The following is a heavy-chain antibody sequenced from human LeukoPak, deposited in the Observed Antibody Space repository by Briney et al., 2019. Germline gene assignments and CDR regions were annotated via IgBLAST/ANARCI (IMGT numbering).Heavy chain of an antibody. CDR3: ASANQYYAVDY. V-gene: IGHV4-30-2*01. CDR1: GGSISSYS. CDR2: IYHSGST. J-gene: IGHJ4*02. Sequence: SETLSLTCTVSGGSISSYSWSWIRQPPGKGLEWIGYIYHSGSTYYNPSLKSRVTISVDRSKNQFSLKLSSVTAADTAVYYCASANQYYAVDYWGQGTLVTVSS. D-gene: IGHD3-3*01.